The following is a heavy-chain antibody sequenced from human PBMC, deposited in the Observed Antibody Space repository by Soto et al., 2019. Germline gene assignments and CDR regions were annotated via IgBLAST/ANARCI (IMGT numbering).Heavy chain of an antibody. V-gene: IGHV3-23*01. Sequence: GGSLRRSCVGSGFTFSTYTMNWVRQVPWKGLEWFSVASNTGGLKYYADSVKSRFTISRDNSKNTMYMQMNSLKLEDTAVYFCAKDDRRTDGLYYFDYWGQGALVTLSS. D-gene: IGHD5-12*01. CDR3: AKDDRRTDGLYYFDY. J-gene: IGHJ4*02. CDR2: ASNTGGLK. CDR1: GFTFSTYT.